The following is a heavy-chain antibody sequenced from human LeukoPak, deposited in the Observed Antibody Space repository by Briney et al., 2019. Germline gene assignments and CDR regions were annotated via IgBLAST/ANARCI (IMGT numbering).Heavy chain of an antibody. CDR2: IYSGGST. V-gene: IGHV3-53*01. Sequence: GGSLRLSCAASGFTVSSNYMSWVRQAPGKGLEWFSVIYSGGSTDYADSVKGRFTISRDTSKNTLYLQMNSLRVEDTAVYYCARSSHYDILTGYSEEDAFDIWGQGTMVTVSS. CDR1: GFTVSSNY. J-gene: IGHJ3*02. D-gene: IGHD3-9*01. CDR3: ARSSHYDILTGYSEEDAFDI.